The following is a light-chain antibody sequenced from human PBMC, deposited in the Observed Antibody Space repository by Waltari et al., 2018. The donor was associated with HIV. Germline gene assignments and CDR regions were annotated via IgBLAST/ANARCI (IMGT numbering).Light chain of an antibody. CDR3: LQYNAWPPVT. Sequence: EIMMTQSPDALYVSPGERVSLACRASQAVLSHVAWYQKKPGLPPRLVIFDTSFRATSVPARFSGSGAGTEYILTITSLQSEDFATYYCLQYNAWPPVTFGGGTKVDI. V-gene: IGKV3-15*01. J-gene: IGKJ4*01. CDR2: DTS. CDR1: QAVLSH.